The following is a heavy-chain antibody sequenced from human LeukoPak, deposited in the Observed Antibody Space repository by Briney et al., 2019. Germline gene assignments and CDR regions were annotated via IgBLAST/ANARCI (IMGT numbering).Heavy chain of an antibody. CDR1: GFTFSSYS. V-gene: IGHV3-21*01. Sequence: GSLRLSCAASGFTFSSYSMNWVRQAPGKGLEWVSSISSSSSYIYYADSVKGRFTISRDNAKNSLYLQMNSLRADDTAVYYCARGLPFFKIFGVVLPVGMDVWGQGTTVTVSS. CDR3: ARGLPFFKIFGVVLPVGMDV. D-gene: IGHD3-3*01. J-gene: IGHJ6*02. CDR2: ISSSSSYI.